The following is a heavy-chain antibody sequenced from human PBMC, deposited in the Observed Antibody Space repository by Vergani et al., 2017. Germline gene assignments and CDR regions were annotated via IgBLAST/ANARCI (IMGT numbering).Heavy chain of an antibody. V-gene: IGHV1-69*12. J-gene: IGHJ6*02. CDR1: GGTFSSYA. CDR2: IIPIFGTA. Sequence: QVQLVQSGAEVKKPGSSVKVSCKASGGTFSSYAISWVRQAPGQGLEWMGGIIPIFGTANYAQKFQGRVTITADESTSTAYMELSSLRSEDTAVYYCASLYCSSTGCRPTYMDVWGQGTTVTVSS. CDR3: ASLYCSSTGCRPTYMDV. D-gene: IGHD2-2*01.